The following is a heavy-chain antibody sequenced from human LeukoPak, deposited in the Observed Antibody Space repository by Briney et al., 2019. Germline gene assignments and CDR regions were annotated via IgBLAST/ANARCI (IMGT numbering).Heavy chain of an antibody. CDR2: IYPGDSDT. CDR3: TRVYYSSSSHHFDY. V-gene: IGHV5-51*01. D-gene: IGHD6-6*01. CDR1: GYIFTGYW. Sequence: GESLKISCKGPGYIFTGYWIGWVRQMPGKGLEWMGTIYPGDSDTRYSPSFQGQVTISGDKSISTAYLQWSSLKASDTAMYYCTRVYYSSSSHHFDYWGQGTLVTVSS. J-gene: IGHJ4*02.